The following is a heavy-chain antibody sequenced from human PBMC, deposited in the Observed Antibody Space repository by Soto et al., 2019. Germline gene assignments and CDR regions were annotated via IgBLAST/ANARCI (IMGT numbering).Heavy chain of an antibody. J-gene: IGHJ6*03. D-gene: IGHD4-17*01. CDR1: GGSFSGYY. V-gene: IGHV4-34*01. CDR2: INHSGNT. Sequence: PSETLSLTCAVYGGSFSGYYWSWIRQPPGKGLEWIGEINHSGNTNYNPSLKSRVTISVDTSKNQFSLKLSSVTAADTAVYYCARGGRTVTTDYYYYMDVWGKGTTVTVS. CDR3: ARGGRTVTTDYYYYMDV.